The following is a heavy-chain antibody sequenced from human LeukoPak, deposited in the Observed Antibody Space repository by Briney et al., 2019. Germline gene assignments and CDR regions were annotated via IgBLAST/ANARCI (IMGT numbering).Heavy chain of an antibody. D-gene: IGHD6-13*01. V-gene: IGHV3-30*04. CDR3: ASSIAAAGPFGY. CDR1: GFTFSSYA. J-gene: IGHJ4*02. Sequence: GGSLRLSCAASGFTFSSYAMHWVRQAPGKVLEWVAVISYDGSNKYYADSVKGRFTISRDNSKNTLYLQMNSLRAEDTAVYYCASSIAAAGPFGYWGQGTLVTVSS. CDR2: ISYDGSNK.